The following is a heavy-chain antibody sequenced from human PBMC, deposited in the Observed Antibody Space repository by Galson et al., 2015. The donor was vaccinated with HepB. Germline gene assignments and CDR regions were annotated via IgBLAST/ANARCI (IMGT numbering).Heavy chain of an antibody. CDR2: IKSKTDGGTT. V-gene: IGHV3-15*01. CDR3: TTEDRGYSYGYRNNRDY. CDR1: GFTFSNAW. J-gene: IGHJ4*02. Sequence: SLRLSCAASGFTFSNAWMSWVRQAPGKGLEWLGRIKSKTDGGTTDYAAPVKGRFTISRDDSKNTLYLQMNSLKTEDTAVYYCTTEDRGYSYGYRNNRDYWGQGTLVTVSS. D-gene: IGHD5-18*01.